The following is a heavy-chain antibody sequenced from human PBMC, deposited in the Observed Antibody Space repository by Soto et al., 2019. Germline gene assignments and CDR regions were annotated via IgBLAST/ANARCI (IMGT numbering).Heavy chain of an antibody. J-gene: IGHJ5*01. CDR2: ISGSGGST. CDR1: GFTFSSYA. D-gene: IGHD4-17*01. CDR3: AKPSVPRPRKTVTFDF. Sequence: PGGSLRLSCAASGFTFSSYAMSLVRQAPGKGLEWVSAISGSGGSTYYADSVKGRFTISRDNSKNTLYLQMNSLRAEDTAVYYCAKPSVPRPRKTVTFDFWGQGTLVTVS. V-gene: IGHV3-23*01.